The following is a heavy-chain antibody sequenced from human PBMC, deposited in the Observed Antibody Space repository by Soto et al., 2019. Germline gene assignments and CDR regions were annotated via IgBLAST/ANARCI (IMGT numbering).Heavy chain of an antibody. V-gene: IGHV3-48*03. CDR3: ARVRAGAANGYYGMDV. Sequence: LRLSCRASGFTLSDYVKHWVRQAPGKGLGWVSYISTGSSTIYYVYSVKRRFTISRDNAENSLFLEMQSLRPEDTAVYYCARVRAGAANGYYGMDVWGQGTTVTVSS. CDR2: ISTGSSTI. J-gene: IGHJ6*02. CDR1: GFTLSDYV. D-gene: IGHD1-26*01.